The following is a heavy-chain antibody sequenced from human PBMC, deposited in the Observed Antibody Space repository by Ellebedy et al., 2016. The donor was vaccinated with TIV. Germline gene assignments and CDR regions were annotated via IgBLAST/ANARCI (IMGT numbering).Heavy chain of an antibody. D-gene: IGHD4-11*01. CDR1: GGSISSSSYY. CDR2: IYYSGST. Sequence: SETLSLTXTVSGGSISSSSYYWGWIRQPPGKGLDWIGSIYYSGSTYYNPSLKSRVTISLDTSKNQFSLKLSSVTAADTAVYYCARHELDSNYVSGWNYWGQGTLVTVSS. CDR3: ARHELDSNYVSGWNY. V-gene: IGHV4-39*01. J-gene: IGHJ4*02.